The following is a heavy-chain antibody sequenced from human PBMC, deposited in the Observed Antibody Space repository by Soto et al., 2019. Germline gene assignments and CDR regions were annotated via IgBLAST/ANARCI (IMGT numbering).Heavy chain of an antibody. CDR3: ASRPPGTPSY. Sequence: PGVSLRLSCAASGVTVSSNDMNWVRQAPGKGLEWVSFMYPGGGTYYADSVKGRFTISRDNSRNTVYLQMNSLRAEDTAVYYCASRPPGTPSYWGQGSLVTVSS. V-gene: IGHV3-66*01. CDR1: GVTVSSND. D-gene: IGHD3-10*01. J-gene: IGHJ4*01. CDR2: MYPGGGT.